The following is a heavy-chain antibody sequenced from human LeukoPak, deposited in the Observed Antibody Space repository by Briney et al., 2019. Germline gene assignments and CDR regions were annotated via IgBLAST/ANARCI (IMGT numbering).Heavy chain of an antibody. V-gene: IGHV4-59*01. Sequence: SETLSLTCTVSGGSISSYYWSWIRQPPGKGLEWIGYIYYSGSTNYNPSLKSRVTISVDTSKNQFSLKLSSVTAADTAVYYCARDPGPHWFDPWGQGTLVTVSS. J-gene: IGHJ5*02. CDR2: IYYSGST. CDR3: ARDPGPHWFDP. CDR1: GGSISSYY.